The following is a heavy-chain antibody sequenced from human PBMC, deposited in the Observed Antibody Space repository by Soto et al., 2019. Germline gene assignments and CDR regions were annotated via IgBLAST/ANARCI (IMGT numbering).Heavy chain of an antibody. J-gene: IGHJ6*02. V-gene: IGHV3-23*01. CDR1: GFTFSSYA. CDR2: ISGSGGST. D-gene: IGHD2-15*01. CDR3: AKEVAATLGYYYGMDV. Sequence: PGGSLRLSCAASGFTFSSYAMSWVRQAPGKGLEWVSAISGSGGSTYYADSVKGRFTISRDNSKNTLYLQMNSLRAEDTAVYYCAKEVAATLGYYYGMDVWGQGTTVTVSS.